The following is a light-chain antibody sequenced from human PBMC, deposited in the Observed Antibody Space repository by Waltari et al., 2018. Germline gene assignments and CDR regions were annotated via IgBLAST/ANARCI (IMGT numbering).Light chain of an antibody. J-gene: IGKJ2*01. CDR1: QSVLYSSNNKNY. CDR3: QQYYSIPYT. CDR2: WAS. V-gene: IGKV4-1*01. Sequence: DIVMTQSPDSLAVSLGARATFNCKSSQSVLYSSNNKNYLAWYQQKPGQPPKLLIYWASTRESGVPDRFSGSGSGTDFTLTISSLQAEDVAVYYCQQYYSIPYTFGQGTKLEIK.